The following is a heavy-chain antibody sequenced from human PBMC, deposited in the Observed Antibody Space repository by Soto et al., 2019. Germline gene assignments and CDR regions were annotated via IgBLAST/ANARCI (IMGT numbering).Heavy chain of an antibody. Sequence: PGESLKISCKGSGYDFTHYWIAWVRQTPGKGLEWMGVIYPGDSDTKYSPSFQGQVTISADKSIDTAYLQRSGLKASDTAIYYCARAVGYSAASDFYSLGHWGQGTLVTVSS. J-gene: IGHJ4*02. CDR1: GYDFTHYW. D-gene: IGHD3-3*01. V-gene: IGHV5-51*01. CDR3: ARAVGYSAASDFYSLGH. CDR2: IYPGDSDT.